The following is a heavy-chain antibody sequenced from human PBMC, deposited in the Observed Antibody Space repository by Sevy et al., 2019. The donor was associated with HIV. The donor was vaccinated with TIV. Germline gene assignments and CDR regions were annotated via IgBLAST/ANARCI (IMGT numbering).Heavy chain of an antibody. V-gene: IGHV4-30-4*01. CDR3: ARAGRGAMYYYEEDDEYFQH. CDR1: GGSISSGDYY. D-gene: IGHD3-22*01. CDR2: IYYSGST. Sequence: SETLSLTCTVSGGSISSGDYYWSWIRQPPGKGLEWIGYIYYSGSTYYNPSLKSRVTISVDTSKNQFSLKLSSVTAADTAVYYCARAGRGAMYYYEEDDEYFQHWGQGTLVTVSS. J-gene: IGHJ1*01.